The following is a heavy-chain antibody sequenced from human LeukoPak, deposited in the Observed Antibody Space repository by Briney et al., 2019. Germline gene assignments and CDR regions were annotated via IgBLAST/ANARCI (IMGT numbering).Heavy chain of an antibody. CDR2: GDYSGGT. D-gene: IGHD6-19*01. CDR3: AGERGEEYSSGWYKTNYFYN. J-gene: IGHJ4*02. CDR1: GDSFSSVTDY. V-gene: IGHV4-39*07. Sequence: SETLSLTCTVSGDSFSSVTDYWAWIRQPPGKGLEWIASGDYSGGTYYNPSLESRVAISADMSKNQISLKLTSVTGADTAVYYCAGERGEEYSSGWYKTNYFYNWGQGIRVTVSS.